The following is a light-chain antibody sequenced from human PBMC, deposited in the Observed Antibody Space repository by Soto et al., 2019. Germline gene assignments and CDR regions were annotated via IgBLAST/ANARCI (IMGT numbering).Light chain of an antibody. CDR3: LQHNSYPLT. CDR2: AAS. CDR1: QGIGNY. Sequence: DIQISQSPSSVSASVGDRVTITCRASQGIGNYVAWFQVKPGKVPKRLIYAASSLQSGVPSRFSGYGSGTEFTLTISSLQPEDSAIYYCLQHNSYPLTFGGGTKV. V-gene: IGKV1-17*03. J-gene: IGKJ4*01.